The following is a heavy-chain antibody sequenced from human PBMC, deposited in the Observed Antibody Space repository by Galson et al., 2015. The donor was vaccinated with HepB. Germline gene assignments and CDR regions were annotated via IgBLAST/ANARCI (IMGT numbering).Heavy chain of an antibody. V-gene: IGHV3-23*01. J-gene: IGHJ4*02. CDR1: GFSFNDYA. CDR3: AKDFGYTYGSFDH. Sequence: LRLSCAASGFSFNDYAMHWVRQAPGKGLEWVSLISGSGSSTDYTDSVKGRFSISRDNAKNTLYLQMNSLRAEDTALYYCAKDFGYTYGSFDHWGQGTPVTVSS. CDR2: ISGSGSST. D-gene: IGHD5-18*01.